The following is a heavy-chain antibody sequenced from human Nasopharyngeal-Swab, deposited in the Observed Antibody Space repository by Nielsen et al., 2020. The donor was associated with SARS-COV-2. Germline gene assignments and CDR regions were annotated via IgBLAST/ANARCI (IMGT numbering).Heavy chain of an antibody. D-gene: IGHD3-10*01. V-gene: IGHV3-30*18. Sequence: VRQAPGKGLEWVALISYDGSKRFFADSMKGRFTISRDIVKNMLYLQMDSLRADDTAVYYCAKDHFYDSGIYDCLYFDFWGQGTLVTVSS. J-gene: IGHJ4*02. CDR2: ISYDGSKR. CDR3: AKDHFYDSGIYDCLYFDF.